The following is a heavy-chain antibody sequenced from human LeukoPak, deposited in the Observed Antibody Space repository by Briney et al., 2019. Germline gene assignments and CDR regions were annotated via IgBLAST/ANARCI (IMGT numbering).Heavy chain of an antibody. CDR2: FYHSGGT. Sequence: PSETLSLTCTVSGGSISSYYWNWIRQTPGKGLEWIGHFYHSGGTNYSPSLGGRVTMSIDTSKNQFSLKLSSVTAADTAVYYCARDLPGPPGGFDYWGQGILVTVSS. D-gene: IGHD1-14*01. CDR1: GGSISSYY. V-gene: IGHV4-59*12. CDR3: ARDLPGPPGGFDY. J-gene: IGHJ4*02.